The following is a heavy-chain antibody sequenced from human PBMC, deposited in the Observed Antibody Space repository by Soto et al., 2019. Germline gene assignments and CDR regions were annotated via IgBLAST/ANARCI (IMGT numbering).Heavy chain of an antibody. Sequence: QVQLVQSGAEVRQPASSVKVSCKTSGGTFSSYAISWVRQAPGQGLEWMGGIVPIVDTSTYAQKFQGRDTLTTDESTSTVYMELSSLRSDDTAVYYCVSVVAIPGYPDNWGQGTLVTVSS. CDR1: GGTFSSYA. CDR3: VSVVAIPGYPDN. V-gene: IGHV1-69*05. D-gene: IGHD5-12*01. CDR2: IVPIVDTS. J-gene: IGHJ4*02.